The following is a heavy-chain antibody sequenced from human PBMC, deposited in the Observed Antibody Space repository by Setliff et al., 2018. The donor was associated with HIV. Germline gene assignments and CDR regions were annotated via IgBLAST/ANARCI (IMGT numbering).Heavy chain of an antibody. V-gene: IGHV4-39*02. CDR3: ARSFSGRYFWSGYYTGPDPKGENAFDI. D-gene: IGHD3-3*01. J-gene: IGHJ3*02. CDR1: GGSISNSNYF. CDR2: IYSSGST. Sequence: PSETLSLTCTVSGGSISNSNYFWGWIRQPPGKGLEWIGRIYSSGSTYYQPSLQGRVSMSIDSSKSHFSLSLRCVTAADTAVYYCARSFSGRYFWSGYYTGPDPKGENAFDIWGQGTMVTVSS.